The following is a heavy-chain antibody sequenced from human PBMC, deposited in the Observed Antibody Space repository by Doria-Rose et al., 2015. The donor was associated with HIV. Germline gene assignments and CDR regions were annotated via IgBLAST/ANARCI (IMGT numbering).Heavy chain of an antibody. CDR2: IFSDDER. V-gene: IGHV2-26*01. Sequence: QESGPVLVKPTETLTLTCTVFGVSLSSPGMGVSWIRQPPGKALEWLANIFSDDERSYKTSLKSRLTISRGTSKSQVVLTMTDMDPVDTATYYCARIKSSRWYHKYYFDFWGQGTLVIVSA. D-gene: IGHD6-13*01. CDR3: ARIKSSRWYHKYYFDF. J-gene: IGHJ4*02. CDR1: GVSLSSPGMG.